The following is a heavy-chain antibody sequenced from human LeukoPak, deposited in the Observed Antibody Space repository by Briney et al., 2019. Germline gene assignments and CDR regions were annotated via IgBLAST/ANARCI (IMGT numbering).Heavy chain of an antibody. Sequence: PGGSLRLSYAASGFSFSSYGMNWVRQAPGKGLEWVSGISGSGGSTYYADSVKGRFTISRDNSKNTLYLQMNSLRAEDAAVYYCAKWGKYYDILTGYYTSYYYYMDVWGKGTTVTISS. D-gene: IGHD3-9*01. CDR3: AKWGKYYDILTGYYTSYYYYMDV. CDR2: ISGSGGST. J-gene: IGHJ6*03. V-gene: IGHV3-23*01. CDR1: GFSFSSYG.